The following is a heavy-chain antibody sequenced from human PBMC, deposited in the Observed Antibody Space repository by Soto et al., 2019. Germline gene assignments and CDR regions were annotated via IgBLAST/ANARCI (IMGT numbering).Heavy chain of an antibody. D-gene: IGHD5-12*01. CDR3: AIGTRRDGYREYWDFDL. CDR1: GGTFTYSA. CDR2: IIPMFGTP. Sequence: QVQLVPSGAAVKKPGSSVTVSCKASGGTFTYSAVSWVRQAPGQGLEWMGGIIPMFGTPNYAQKFQGRLTISADESTSTVYMELSSLRSEDAAVDYCAIGTRRDGYREYWDFDLWGRGTLVTVSS. V-gene: IGHV1-69*01. J-gene: IGHJ2*01.